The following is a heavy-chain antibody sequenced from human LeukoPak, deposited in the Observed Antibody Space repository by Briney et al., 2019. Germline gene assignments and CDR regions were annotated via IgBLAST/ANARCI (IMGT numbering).Heavy chain of an antibody. D-gene: IGHD3-22*01. J-gene: IGHJ4*02. V-gene: IGHV1-8*03. CDR3: ARGRQFRRYYYDSSGYYIDY. CDR2: MNPNSGNT. Sequence: GASVKVSCKASGYTFTSYDINWVRQAPGQGLEWMGWMNPNSGNTAYAQKFQGRVTITRNTSISTAYMELSSLRSEDTAVYYCARGRQFRRYYYDSSGYYIDYWGQGTLVTVSS. CDR1: GYTFTSYD.